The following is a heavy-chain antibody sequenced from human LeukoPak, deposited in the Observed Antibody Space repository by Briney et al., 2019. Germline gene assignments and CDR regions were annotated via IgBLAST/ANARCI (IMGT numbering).Heavy chain of an antibody. CDR3: ARESYYYDSSGAFDI. V-gene: IGHV4-39*07. Sequence: SETLPLTCTVSGGSISSSSYYWGWIRQPPGKGLEWIGSIYYSGSTYYNPSLKSRVTISVDTSKNQFSLKLSSVTAADTAVYYCARESYYYDSSGAFDIWGQGTMVTVSS. D-gene: IGHD3-22*01. CDR1: GGSISSSSYY. CDR2: IYYSGST. J-gene: IGHJ3*02.